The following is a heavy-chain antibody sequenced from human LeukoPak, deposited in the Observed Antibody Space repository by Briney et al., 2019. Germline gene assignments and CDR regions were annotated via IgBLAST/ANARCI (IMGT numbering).Heavy chain of an antibody. D-gene: IGHD3-3*01. V-gene: IGHV4-59*01. CDR2: IYYSGST. J-gene: IGHJ4*02. CDR1: DGSISIYY. Sequence: SETLSLTCTVSDGSISIYYWSWIRQPPGKGLEWIGYIYYSGSTNYNPSLKSRVTISVDTSKNQFSLKLSSVAAADTAVYYCARAQYYDFWSGYHPLDYWGQGTLVTVSS. CDR3: ARAQYYDFWSGYHPLDY.